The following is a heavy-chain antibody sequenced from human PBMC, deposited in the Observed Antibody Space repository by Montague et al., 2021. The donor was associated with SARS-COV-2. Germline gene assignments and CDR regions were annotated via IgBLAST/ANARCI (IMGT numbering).Heavy chain of an antibody. CDR3: ARGAHGF. CDR2: IRPTGCT. D-gene: IGHD6-25*01. V-gene: IGHV4-34*01. J-gene: IGHJ4*02. CDR1: GGSVRGYH. Sequence: SETLSLTCTVSGGSVRGYHWHLIRQPPGNGLPCIGHIRPTGCTKYNPSLESRLTISVDTSKNQFSLKLSSVTAADTAVYYCARGAHGFWGQGSLVTVSS.